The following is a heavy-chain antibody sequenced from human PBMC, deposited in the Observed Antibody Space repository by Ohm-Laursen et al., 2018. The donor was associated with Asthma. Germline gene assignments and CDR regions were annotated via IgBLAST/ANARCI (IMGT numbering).Heavy chain of an antibody. Sequence: SLRLSCAASGFTFRSYAMHWVCQAPGKGLEWVAVGGSYYDGGLKYYADSVNGRFTVSRDDSKNTLYLQMNSLRPDDTAVYYCARDYYGAAAAPEYYYGMDVWGQGTTVTVS. CDR1: GFTFRSYA. V-gene: IGHV3-30-3*01. CDR3: ARDYYGAAAAPEYYYGMDV. D-gene: IGHD6-13*01. J-gene: IGHJ6*02. CDR2: GGSYYDGGLK.